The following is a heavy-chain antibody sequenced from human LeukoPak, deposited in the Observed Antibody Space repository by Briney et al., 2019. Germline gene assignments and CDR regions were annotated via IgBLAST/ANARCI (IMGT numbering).Heavy chain of an antibody. Sequence: GASVKVSCKASGYIFTNYYLHWVRQAPGQGLEWVGIINPSAGTTRHAQQFVGRVTLTRDVSTSTVYMELSLRPEDTAVYYCVREDRASGMSLSASGGSDYWGQGTLVTVSS. D-gene: IGHD4-23*01. CDR3: VREDRASGMSLSASGGSDY. V-gene: IGHV1-46*01. CDR2: INPSAGTT. CDR1: GYIFTNYY. J-gene: IGHJ4*02.